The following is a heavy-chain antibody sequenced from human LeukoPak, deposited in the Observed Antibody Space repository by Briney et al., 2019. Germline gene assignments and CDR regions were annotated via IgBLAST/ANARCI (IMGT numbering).Heavy chain of an antibody. D-gene: IGHD3-16*01. V-gene: IGHV1-69*05. CDR1: GGTFSSYA. J-gene: IGHJ4*02. CDR2: IIPIFGTA. Sequence: SVKVSCKASGGTFSSYAISWVRQAPGQGLEWMGRIIPIFGTANYAQKFQGRVTITTDESTSTAYMELSSLRSEDTAVYYCAKDGRYVTPYYFDYWGQGTLVTVSS. CDR3: AKDGRYVTPYYFDY.